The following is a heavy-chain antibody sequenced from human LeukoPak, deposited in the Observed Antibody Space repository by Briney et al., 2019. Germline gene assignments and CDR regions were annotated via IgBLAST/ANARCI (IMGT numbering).Heavy chain of an antibody. CDR1: GFTFSSYW. J-gene: IGHJ6*03. D-gene: IGHD5-18*01. V-gene: IGHV3-7*01. CDR2: IKQDGSEK. CDR3: AKGGSYGPKPYYMDV. Sequence: GGSLRLSCAASGFTFSSYWMSWVRQAPGKGLEWVANIKQDGSEKYYVDSVKGRFTISRDNAKNSLYLQMNSLRAEDTAVYYCAKGGSYGPKPYYMDVWGKGTTVTVSS.